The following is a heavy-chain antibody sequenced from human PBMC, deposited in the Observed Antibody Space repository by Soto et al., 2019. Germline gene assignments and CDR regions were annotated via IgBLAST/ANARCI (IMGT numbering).Heavy chain of an antibody. D-gene: IGHD3-9*01. CDR1: GFTFSSYS. CDR3: AREWGALYYDILTGSLSGDV. J-gene: IGHJ6*02. Sequence: PGGSLRLSCAASGFTFSSYSMNWVRQAPGKGLEWVSYISSSSSTIYYADSVKGRFTISRDNAKNSLYLQMNSLRDEDTAVYYCAREWGALYYDILTGSLSGDVWGQGTTVTVSS. CDR2: ISSSSSTI. V-gene: IGHV3-48*02.